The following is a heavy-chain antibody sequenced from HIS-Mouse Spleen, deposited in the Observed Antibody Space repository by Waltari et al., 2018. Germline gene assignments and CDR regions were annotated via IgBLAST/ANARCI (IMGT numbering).Heavy chain of an antibody. J-gene: IGHJ2*01. Sequence: QLQLQESGPGLVKPSETLSLTCTVSGGSSRSSRHYWGWLRQPPGKGLEWIGSIYYSGSTYYNPSLKSRVTISVDTSKNQFSLKLSSVTAADTAVYYCAREIPYSSSWYDWYFDLWGRGTLVTVSS. V-gene: IGHV4-39*07. D-gene: IGHD6-13*01. CDR1: GGSSRSSRHY. CDR3: AREIPYSSSWYDWYFDL. CDR2: IYYSGST.